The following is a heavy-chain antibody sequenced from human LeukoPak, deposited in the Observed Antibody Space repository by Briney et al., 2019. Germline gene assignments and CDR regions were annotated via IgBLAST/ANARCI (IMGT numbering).Heavy chain of an antibody. CDR2: INWNGGST. V-gene: IGHV3-20*04. Sequence: PGGSLRLSCAASGFTFDDYGMSWVRQAPGKGLEWVSGINWNGGSTGYADSVKGRFTISRDNSKNSLYLQMNSLRTEDTALYYCAKDTGGYFIEIDYWGQGTLVTVSS. CDR1: GFTFDDYG. D-gene: IGHD3-22*01. J-gene: IGHJ4*02. CDR3: AKDTGGYFIEIDY.